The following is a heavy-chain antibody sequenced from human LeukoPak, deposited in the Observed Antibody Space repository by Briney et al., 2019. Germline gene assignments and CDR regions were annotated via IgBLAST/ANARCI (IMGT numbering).Heavy chain of an antibody. J-gene: IGHJ4*02. CDR2: INSDGSST. Sequence: PGGSLRLSCAASAFTFRSYWMHWVRQAPGKGLVWVSRINSDGSSTNYADSVRGRFTISSDNAKNTLYLQMNSPRADDTAVYYCARDYYTSGSPNDFWGQGTLVTVSS. V-gene: IGHV3-74*01. D-gene: IGHD3-10*01. CDR1: AFTFRSYW. CDR3: ARDYYTSGSPNDF.